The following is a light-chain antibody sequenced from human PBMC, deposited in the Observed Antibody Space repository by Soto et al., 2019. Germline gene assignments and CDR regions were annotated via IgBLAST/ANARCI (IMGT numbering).Light chain of an antibody. CDR1: QNINNW. J-gene: IGKJ4*01. CDR3: QQLNSYPQA. CDR2: AAS. Sequence: DIQMTQSPSSVSASVGDRVTITCRASQNINNWLAWCQQKPGKAPKLLIYAASTLQSGVPSRFSGSGSGTDFTLTISSLQPEDFATYYCQQLNSYPQAFGGGTKVDIK. V-gene: IGKV1-12*01.